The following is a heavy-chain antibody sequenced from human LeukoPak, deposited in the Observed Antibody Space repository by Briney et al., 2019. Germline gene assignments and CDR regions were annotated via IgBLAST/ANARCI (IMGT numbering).Heavy chain of an antibody. CDR2: IYYSGST. CDR1: GGSISSYY. J-gene: IGHJ4*02. D-gene: IGHD6-19*01. Sequence: PSETLSLACTVSGGSISSYYWSWIRQPPGKGLEWIGYIYYSGSTNYNPSLKSRVTIPVDTSKNQFSLKLSSVTAADTAVYYCARGTAVAGPIDYWGQGTLVTVSS. V-gene: IGHV4-59*01. CDR3: ARGTAVAGPIDY.